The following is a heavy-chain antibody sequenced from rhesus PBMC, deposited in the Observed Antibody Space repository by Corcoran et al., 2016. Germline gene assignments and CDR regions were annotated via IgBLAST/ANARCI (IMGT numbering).Heavy chain of an antibody. J-gene: IGHJ4*01. D-gene: IGHD6-31*01. CDR1: GFTFSSYW. V-gene: IGHV3-119*01. CDR3: AKGGSSGWYPHYFDY. Sequence: EVQLVESGGGLVQPGGSLRLSCAASGFTFSSYWMYWVRQAPGKGREWVPLISSDGSSTSYAESMKGRFTISRENAKNSLYLQMNSLRAEDTAVYYCAKGGSSGWYPHYFDYWGQGVLVTVSS. CDR2: ISSDGSST.